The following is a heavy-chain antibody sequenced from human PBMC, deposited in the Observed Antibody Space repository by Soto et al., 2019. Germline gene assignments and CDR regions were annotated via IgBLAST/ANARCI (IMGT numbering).Heavy chain of an antibody. Sequence: QVQLVQSGAEVKKPGSSVKVSCKASGGTFNNYAINWVRQAPGQGLEWMGVIVPMFGTATYAQKFQGRITITADESTGTAYMELSTLTCEDTALYYCARWAGYCTSASCYSALDYWGQGTLVTVSS. V-gene: IGHV1-69*01. CDR3: ARWAGYCTSASCYSALDY. CDR2: IVPMFGTA. CDR1: GGTFNNYA. J-gene: IGHJ4*02. D-gene: IGHD2-2*03.